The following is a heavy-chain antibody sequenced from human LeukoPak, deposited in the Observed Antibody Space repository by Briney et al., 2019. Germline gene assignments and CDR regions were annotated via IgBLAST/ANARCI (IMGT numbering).Heavy chain of an antibody. V-gene: IGHV5-51*01. J-gene: IGHJ6*03. D-gene: IGHD4-17*01. CDR3: ARQRVNYGARSGYYMDV. CDR2: IYPGDSDT. Sequence: PGESLKISCKGSGYSFTSYWIGWVRQMPGKGLEWMGIIYPGDSDTRYSPSFQGQVTISADKSISTAYLQWSSLKASDTAMYYCARQRVNYGARSGYYMDVWGKGTTVTVSS. CDR1: GYSFTSYW.